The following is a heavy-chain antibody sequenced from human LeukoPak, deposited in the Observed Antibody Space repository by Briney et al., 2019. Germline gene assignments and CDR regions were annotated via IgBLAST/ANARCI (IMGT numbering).Heavy chain of an antibody. D-gene: IGHD5-18*01. V-gene: IGHV3-7*01. Sequence: GGSLRLSCAASGFTFSSYWMSWVRQAPGRGLEWVANIKQDGSEKYYVDSVKGRFTISRDNAKNSLYLQMNSLRAEDTAVYYCARGQVGRSYGRTSIDYWGQGTLVTVSS. J-gene: IGHJ4*02. CDR3: ARGQVGRSYGRTSIDY. CDR1: GFTFSSYW. CDR2: IKQDGSEK.